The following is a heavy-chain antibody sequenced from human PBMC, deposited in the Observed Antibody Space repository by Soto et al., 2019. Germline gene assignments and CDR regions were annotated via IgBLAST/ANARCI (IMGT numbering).Heavy chain of an antibody. CDR3: ERDSYCSGASCYPDAFDI. V-gene: IGHV1-3*01. CDR2: INAGNGNT. Sequence: APVKVSCKTSGYTFTSYAMHWVRQAPGQRLEWMGWINAGNGNTNYSQKFQGRVTITGDTSASTAYMELRSLRSDDTAVYYCERDSYCSGASCYPDAFDIWGQGTMVTVSS. CDR1: GYTFTSYA. J-gene: IGHJ3*02. D-gene: IGHD2-15*01.